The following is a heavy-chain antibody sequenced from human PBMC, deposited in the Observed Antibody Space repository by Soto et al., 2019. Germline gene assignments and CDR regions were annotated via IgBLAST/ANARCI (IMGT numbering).Heavy chain of an antibody. J-gene: IGHJ5*02. CDR2: ISHTDRLT. CDR1: GFTFSYYE. D-gene: IGHD6-13*01. CDR3: ARDTGRASADL. V-gene: IGHV3-48*03. Sequence: EVQLAESGGDLVQPGGSQRLSCVGSGFTFSYYEMNWVRQAPGKGLERVAFISHTDRLTHYPDSVKGRFTISRDNAQNSLYLEMTSLRVEDTGVYYCARDTGRASADLWGQGTLVTVSS.